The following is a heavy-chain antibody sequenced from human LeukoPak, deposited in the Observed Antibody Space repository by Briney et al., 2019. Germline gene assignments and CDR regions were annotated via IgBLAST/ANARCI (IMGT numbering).Heavy chain of an antibody. J-gene: IGHJ4*02. D-gene: IGHD3-22*01. V-gene: IGHV3-15*07. CDR2: IKSKTDGGTT. CDR1: GFTFSNAW. Sequence: PGGSLRLSCAASGFTFSNAWMNWVRQAPGKGLEWVGRIKSKTDGGTTDYAAPVKGRFTISRDDSKNTLYMQMNRLKTEDTAVYYCITDLSRYYYDGSDYYWGQGTLVTVSS. CDR3: ITDLSRYYYDGSDYY.